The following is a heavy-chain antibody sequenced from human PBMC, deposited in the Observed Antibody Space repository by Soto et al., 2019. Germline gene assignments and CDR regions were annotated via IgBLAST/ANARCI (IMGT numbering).Heavy chain of an antibody. CDR2: VNPSGGHT. V-gene: IGHV1-46*01. CDR3: ARGGHVVVVTAALDY. CDR1: GDTFTDYY. D-gene: IGHD2-21*02. Sequence: QVQLMQSGAEVKKPGASVKVSCKASGDTFTDYYIHWVRQAPGQGLEWMGTVNPSGGHTTYAQHFLGSVTMTRDTSTSTIYMELTSLTSEDTAVYYCARGGHVVVVTAALDYWGQGTLVTVSS. J-gene: IGHJ4*02.